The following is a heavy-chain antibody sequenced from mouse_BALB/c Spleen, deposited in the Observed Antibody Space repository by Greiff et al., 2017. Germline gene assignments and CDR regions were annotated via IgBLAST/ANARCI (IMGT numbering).Heavy chain of an antibody. J-gene: IGHJ3*01. V-gene: IGHV1-7*01. CDR2: INPSTGYT. Sequence: VQLQQSGAELAKPGASVKMSCKASGYTFTSYWMHWVKQRPGQGLEWIGYINPSTGYTEYNQKFKDKATLTADKSSSTAYMQLSSLTSEDSAVYYCARGYGTPAWFAYWGQGTLVTVSA. CDR3: ARGYGTPAWFAY. D-gene: IGHD1-1*01. CDR1: GYTFTSYW.